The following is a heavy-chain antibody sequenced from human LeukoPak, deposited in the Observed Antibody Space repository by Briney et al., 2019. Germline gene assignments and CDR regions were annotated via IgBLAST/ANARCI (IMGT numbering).Heavy chain of an antibody. CDR2: IYYSGST. V-gene: IGHV4-59*01. J-gene: IGHJ5*02. CDR1: GGSISSYY. CDR3: ARDNSRDIVVVQGFDP. D-gene: IGHD2-2*01. Sequence: TSETLSLTCTVSGGSISSYYWSWIRQPPGKGLEWIGYIYYSGSTNYNPSLKSRVTISVDTSKNQFSLKLSSVTAADTAVYYCARDNSRDIVVVQGFDPWGQGTLVTVSS.